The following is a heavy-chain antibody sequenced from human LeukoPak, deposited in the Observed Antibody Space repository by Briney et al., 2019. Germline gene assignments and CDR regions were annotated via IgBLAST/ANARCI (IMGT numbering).Heavy chain of an antibody. J-gene: IGHJ3*02. CDR3: ARDLTDPHLSGSGFFDI. V-gene: IGHV4-59*01. CDR2: IYYSGST. CDR1: GGSISGYY. D-gene: IGHD1-26*01. Sequence: SETLSLTCTVSGGSISGYYWSWIRQPPGKGLEWIGYIYYSGSTNYNPSLKSRVTISVDRSMNQFSLKLSSVAAADTAVYYSARDLTDPHLSGSGFFDIWSQGTMVTVSS.